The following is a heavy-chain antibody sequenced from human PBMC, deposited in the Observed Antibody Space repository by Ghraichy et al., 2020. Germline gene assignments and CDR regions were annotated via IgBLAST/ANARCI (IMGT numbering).Heavy chain of an antibody. D-gene: IGHD6-19*01. J-gene: IGHJ4*02. CDR2: IRYDGSNK. CDR1: GFTFSSYG. CDR3: AKDPLTGGQWLVVSNY. V-gene: IGHV3-30*02. Sequence: GGSLRLSCAASGFTFSSYGMHWVRQAPGKGLEWVAFIRYDGSNKYYADSVKGRFTISRDNSKNTLYLQMNSLRAEDTAVYYCAKDPLTGGQWLVVSNYWGQGTLVTVSS.